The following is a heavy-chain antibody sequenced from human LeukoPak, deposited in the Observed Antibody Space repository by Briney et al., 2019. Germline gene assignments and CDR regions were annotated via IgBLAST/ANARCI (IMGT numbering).Heavy chain of an antibody. Sequence: GASVKVSCKASGYTFTSYGISWVRQAPGQGLEWMGWISAYNGNTNCAQKLQGRVTMTTDTSTSTAYMELRSLRSDDTAVYYCARDREALRFLEWLPRDWFDPWGQGTLVTVSS. CDR2: ISAYNGNT. V-gene: IGHV1-18*01. D-gene: IGHD3-3*01. CDR3: ARDREALRFLEWLPRDWFDP. J-gene: IGHJ5*02. CDR1: GYTFTSYG.